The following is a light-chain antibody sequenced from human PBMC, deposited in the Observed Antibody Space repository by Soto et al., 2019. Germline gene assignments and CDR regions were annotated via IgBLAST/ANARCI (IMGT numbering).Light chain of an antibody. J-gene: IGLJ1*01. Sequence: QSVLTQPASVSGSPGQSITISCTGTSSDVGGYNFGSWFQHHPGKAPKVMIYKVSNRPSGASNRLSGSKYGNTASLTISGLQAEDKADYYCISYTSRSIFDVFGTGTKATVL. V-gene: IGLV2-14*01. CDR3: ISYTSRSIFDV. CDR1: SSDVGGYNF. CDR2: KVS.